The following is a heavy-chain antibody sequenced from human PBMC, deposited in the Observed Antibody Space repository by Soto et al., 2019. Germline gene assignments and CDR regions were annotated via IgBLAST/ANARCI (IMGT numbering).Heavy chain of an antibody. Sequence: PSETLSLTCPVSGGSITGYYWNWIRQPPGKGLEWIGCIYFTGAANYNPSLKSRVTMSVDTSKNQFSLKLTSVTAADTAVYYFARERTPRTGFDYWGQGTLVTVSS. V-gene: IGHV4-59*01. D-gene: IGHD1-1*01. CDR1: GGSITGYY. J-gene: IGHJ4*02. CDR2: IYFTGAA. CDR3: ARERTPRTGFDY.